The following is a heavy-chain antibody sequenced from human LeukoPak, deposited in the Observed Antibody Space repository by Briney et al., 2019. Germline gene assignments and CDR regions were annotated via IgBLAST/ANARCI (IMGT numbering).Heavy chain of an antibody. CDR3: AHYISGYLFDY. D-gene: IGHD3-22*01. CDR2: VYWDDDR. Sequence: SGPTLVKPTQTLTLTCTFSGFSLSTTGVGVGWLRQPPGKALEWLALVYWDDDRRYNPSLKSRLTITKDTSKNQVVLTMTNMDPVDTATYYCAHYISGYLFDYWGQGTLVTVSS. V-gene: IGHV2-5*02. J-gene: IGHJ4*02. CDR1: GFSLSTTGVG.